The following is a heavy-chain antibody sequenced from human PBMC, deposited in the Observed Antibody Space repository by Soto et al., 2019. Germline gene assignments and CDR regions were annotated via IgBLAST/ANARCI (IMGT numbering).Heavy chain of an antibody. CDR3: AKLRYFDWLFDY. CDR1: GGSISSDY. Sequence: SETLSLTCTVSGGSISSDYWSWIRQPPGEGLEWLGYIHYSGNTNYNPSLKSRVTMSLDTSKTQFSLRLISMTAADTAVYYCAKLRYFDWLFDYWGQGTLVTVSS. CDR2: IHYSGNT. J-gene: IGHJ4*02. D-gene: IGHD3-9*01. V-gene: IGHV4-59*01.